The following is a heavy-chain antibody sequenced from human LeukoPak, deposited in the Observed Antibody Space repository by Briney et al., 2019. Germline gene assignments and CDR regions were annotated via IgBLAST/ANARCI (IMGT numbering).Heavy chain of an antibody. V-gene: IGHV4-39*01. CDR1: GGSISNSTYY. Sequence: SETLSLTCTVSGGSISNSTYYWGWARQPPGKGLEWIGSIFYRGSTYYTPSLKSRVTISVDTSKNQFSLKLTSVTAADTAMYFCARNWVADSFDFWGQGTMVTVSS. CDR3: ARNWVADSFDF. CDR2: IFYRGST. D-gene: IGHD6-19*01. J-gene: IGHJ3*01.